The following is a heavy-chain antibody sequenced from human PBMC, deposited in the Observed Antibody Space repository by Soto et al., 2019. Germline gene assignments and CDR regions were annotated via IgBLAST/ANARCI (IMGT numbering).Heavy chain of an antibody. Sequence: GASVKVSCKASGGTFSSYAISWVRQAPGQGLEWMGGIIPIFGTANYAQKFQGRVTITADESTSTAYMELSSLRSEDTAVYYCARSEFLEWSSYGMDVWGQGTTVTVSS. V-gene: IGHV1-69*13. CDR1: GGTFSSYA. J-gene: IGHJ6*02. CDR3: ARSEFLEWSSYGMDV. D-gene: IGHD3-3*01. CDR2: IIPIFGTA.